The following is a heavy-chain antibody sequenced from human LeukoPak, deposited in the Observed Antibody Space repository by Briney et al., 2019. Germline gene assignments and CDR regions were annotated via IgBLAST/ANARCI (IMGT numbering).Heavy chain of an antibody. D-gene: IGHD5-18*01. CDR1: GGSISSGGYY. Sequence: LQTLSLTCAVSGGSISSGGYYWSWIRQHPGKGLEWIGYIYYSGSTYYNPSLKSRVIISVDTSKNQFSLKLSSVTAADTAVYYCARSHSADPFGYSYGGPIAGYFDYWGQGTLVTVSS. CDR3: ARSHSADPFGYSYGGPIAGYFDY. V-gene: IGHV4-31*11. J-gene: IGHJ4*02. CDR2: IYYSGST.